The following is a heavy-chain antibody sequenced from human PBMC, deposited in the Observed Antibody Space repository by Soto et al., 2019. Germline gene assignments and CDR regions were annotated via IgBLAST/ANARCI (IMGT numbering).Heavy chain of an antibody. CDR1: GGSISSYY. D-gene: IGHD3-3*01. V-gene: IGHV4-59*12. Sequence: PSETLSLTCTVSGGSISSYYWSWIRQPPGKGLEWIGYIYYSGSTYYNPSLKSRVTISVDTSKNQFSLKLSSVTAADTAVYYCARGPPLDDFWSGLNWFDPWGQGTLVTVSS. CDR3: ARGPPLDDFWSGLNWFDP. CDR2: IYYSGST. J-gene: IGHJ5*02.